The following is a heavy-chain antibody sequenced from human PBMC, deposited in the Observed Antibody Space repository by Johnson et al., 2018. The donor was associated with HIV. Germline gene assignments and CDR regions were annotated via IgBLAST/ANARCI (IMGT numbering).Heavy chain of an antibody. V-gene: IGHV3-23*04. CDR1: GFTFSSYA. D-gene: IGHD6-19*01. CDR3: ARHKAVADAFDI. J-gene: IGHJ3*02. Sequence: MLLVESGGGLVQPGGSLRLSCAASGFTFSSYAMSWVRQAPGKGLEWVSAISGSGGSTYYADSVKGRFTISRDNSNNTLYLQMNSLRAEDTAVYYCARHKAVADAFDIWGQGTVVTVS. CDR2: ISGSGGST.